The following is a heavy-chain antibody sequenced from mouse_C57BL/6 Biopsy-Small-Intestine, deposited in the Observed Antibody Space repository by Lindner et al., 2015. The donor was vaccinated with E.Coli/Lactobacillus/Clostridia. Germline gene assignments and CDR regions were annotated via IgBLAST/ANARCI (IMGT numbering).Heavy chain of an antibody. CDR1: GYTFTNSD. CDR2: MNPNTGNT. D-gene: IGHD1-1*01. CDR3: ARQHILTAVGYYYGLDV. V-gene: IGHV1-84*02. Sequence: SVKVSCKASGYTFTNSDINWVRQAPGQGLEWMGWMNPNTGNTGYAQKFQGRVTLTRNTSISTAYMELSGLRSDDTAVYYCARQHILTAVGYYYGLDVWGQGTTVTVS. J-gene: IGHJ1*01.